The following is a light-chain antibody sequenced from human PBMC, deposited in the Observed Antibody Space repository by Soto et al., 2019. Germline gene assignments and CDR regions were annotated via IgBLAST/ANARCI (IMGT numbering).Light chain of an antibody. J-gene: IGKJ5*01. CDR1: QSVTTY. CDR3: QQRRNWPPSIT. V-gene: IGKV3-11*01. CDR2: DAS. Sequence: IVLTQSPATLSLSPGERANISCSASQSVTTYLAWYQQKPGQAPRLLIYDASDRATGIPARFSGSGSGTDFTLTISSLEPEDFAVYYCQQRRNWPPSITFGQGTRLEIK.